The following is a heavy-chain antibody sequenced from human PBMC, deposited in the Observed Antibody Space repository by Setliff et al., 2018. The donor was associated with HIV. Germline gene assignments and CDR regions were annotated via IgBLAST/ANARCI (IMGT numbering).Heavy chain of an antibody. J-gene: IGHJ4*02. CDR2: IYHSGST. Sequence: SETLSLTCTVSGGSINNYYWSWVRQPPGKGLEWIGEIYHSGSTNYNPSLKSRVTISVDKSKNQFSLKLNSVTAADTAVYYCARDLGGSGYFSIGGFDYWGQGTLVTV. D-gene: IGHD3-22*01. CDR1: GGSINNYY. CDR3: ARDLGGSGYFSIGGFDY. V-gene: IGHV4-4*02.